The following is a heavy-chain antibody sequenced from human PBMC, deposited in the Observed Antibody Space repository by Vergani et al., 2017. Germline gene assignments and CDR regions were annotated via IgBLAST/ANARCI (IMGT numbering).Heavy chain of an antibody. Sequence: EVQLVESGGGLVQPGGSLRLSCAASGFTFSSYSMNWVRQAPGKGLEWVSYISSSSSTIYYADSVKGRFTISRDNAKNSLYLQMNSLRAEDTAVYYCAKHPTGSYPYNWFDPWGQGTLVTVSS. J-gene: IGHJ5*02. CDR1: GFTFSSYS. CDR3: AKHPTGSYPYNWFDP. D-gene: IGHD1-1*01. CDR2: ISSSSSTI. V-gene: IGHV3-48*01.